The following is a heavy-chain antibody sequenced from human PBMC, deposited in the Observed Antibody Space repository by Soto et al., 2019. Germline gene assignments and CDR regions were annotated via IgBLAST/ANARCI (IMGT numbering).Heavy chain of an antibody. V-gene: IGHV3-30-3*01. Sequence: PGGSLRLSCAASGFTFSSYAMHWVRQAPGKGLEWVAVISYDGSNKYYADSVKGRFTISRDNSKNTLYLQMNSLRAEDTAVYYCARDGVLVAYHYSSGSPFDYWGQGTLVTVSS. CDR1: GFTFSSYA. CDR3: ARDGVLVAYHYSSGSPFDY. D-gene: IGHD3-10*01. CDR2: ISYDGSNK. J-gene: IGHJ4*02.